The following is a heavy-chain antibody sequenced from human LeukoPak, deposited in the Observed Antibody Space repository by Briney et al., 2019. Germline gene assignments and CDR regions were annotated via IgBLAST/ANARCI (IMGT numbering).Heavy chain of an antibody. CDR3: ARVDYVWGVNYYYYYMDV. Sequence: GGSLRLSCAASGFTFSSYWMSWVRQAPGKGLEWVANIKQDGSEKYYVDSVKGRFTISRDNAKNSLYLQMNSLRAEDTAVYYCARVDYVWGVNYYYYYMDVWGKGTTVTVSS. CDR2: IKQDGSEK. D-gene: IGHD3-16*01. CDR1: GFTFSSYW. J-gene: IGHJ6*03. V-gene: IGHV3-7*01.